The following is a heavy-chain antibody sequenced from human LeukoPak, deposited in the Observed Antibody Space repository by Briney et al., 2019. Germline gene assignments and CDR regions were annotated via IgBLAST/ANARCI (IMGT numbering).Heavy chain of an antibody. CDR3: ARHRWHGLDI. D-gene: IGHD2-15*01. V-gene: IGHV3-7*01. Sequence: GGSLRLSCAASGFTFTNYWMTWVRQAPGKGLEWVANINQDGSGESYVDSVKGRFAISRDSAKNSVSLQMHGLRVEDTAVYYCARHRWHGLDIWGHGTLVTVSS. CDR1: GFTFTNYW. J-gene: IGHJ3*02. CDR2: INQDGSGE.